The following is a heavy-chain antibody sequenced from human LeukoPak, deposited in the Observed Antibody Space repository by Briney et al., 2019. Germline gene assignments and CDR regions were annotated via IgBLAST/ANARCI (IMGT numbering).Heavy chain of an antibody. D-gene: IGHD3-9*01. CDR2: INHSGST. CDR3: ARRANYDILTGYPSNPHYYYYYYMDV. J-gene: IGHJ6*03. CDR1: GGSFSGYY. V-gene: IGHV4-34*01. Sequence: PSETLSLTCAVYGGSFSGYYWSWIRQPPGKGLEWIGEINHSGSTNYNPSLKSRVTISVDTSKNQFSLKLSSVTAADTAVYYCARRANYDILTGYPSNPHYYYYYYMDVWGKGTTVTISS.